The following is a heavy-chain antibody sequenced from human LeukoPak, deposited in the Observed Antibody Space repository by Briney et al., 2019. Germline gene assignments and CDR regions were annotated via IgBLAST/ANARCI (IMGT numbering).Heavy chain of an antibody. CDR3: ASEHSGNYYRPFDY. CDR1: GFTFSPYN. J-gene: IGHJ4*02. V-gene: IGHV3-21*01. CDR2: ISTSSPYI. D-gene: IGHD1-26*01. Sequence: GGSLRLSCAASGFTFSPYNMNWVRQAPGKGLEWVSSISTSSPYIYYADSVKGRFTISRDNAKNSLYLQMNSLRAEDTAVYYCASEHSGNYYRPFDYWGQGTLVTVSS.